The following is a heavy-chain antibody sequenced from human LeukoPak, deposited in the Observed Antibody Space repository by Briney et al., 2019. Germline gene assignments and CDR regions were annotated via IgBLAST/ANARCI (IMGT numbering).Heavy chain of an antibody. Sequence: SETLSLTCAVSGDFLTAYYWSWIRQPPGKGREWVGYVYYSGSTEYNPSLRSRVTISLEMSKHQFSLNLTSVTAADTAVYYCASNPGTVFDYWGQGALVTVSP. V-gene: IGHV4-59*01. CDR1: GDFLTAYY. CDR3: ASNPGTVFDY. J-gene: IGHJ4*02. D-gene: IGHD1-26*01. CDR2: VYYSGST.